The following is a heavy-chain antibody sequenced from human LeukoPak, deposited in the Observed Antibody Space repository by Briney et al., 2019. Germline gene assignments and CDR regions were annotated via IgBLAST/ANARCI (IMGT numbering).Heavy chain of an antibody. CDR3: AREGERYSSSWYTPSINYYYYYMDV. Sequence: GGSLRLSCAASGFTVSSNYMSWVRQAPGKGLEWVSYISSSGSTIYYANSVKGRFTISRDNAKNSLYLQMNSLRAEDTAVYYCAREGERYSSSWYTPSINYYYYYMDVWGKGTTVTISS. D-gene: IGHD6-13*01. CDR2: ISSSGSTI. CDR1: GFTVSSNY. V-gene: IGHV3-11*04. J-gene: IGHJ6*03.